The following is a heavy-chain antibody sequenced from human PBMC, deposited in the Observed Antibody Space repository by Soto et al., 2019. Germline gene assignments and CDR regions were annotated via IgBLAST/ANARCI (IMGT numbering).Heavy chain of an antibody. CDR2: IYYSGST. CDR3: ARHETLHGAYDY. CDR1: GGSISSYY. V-gene: IGHV4-59*08. Sequence: QVQLQESGPGLVKPSETLSLTCTVSGGSISSYYWSWIRQPPGKGLEWIGYIYYSGSTNYNPSLHSRVTRSVDTSQNQFSLKLSSVTAADPAVYSCARHETLHGAYDYWGQGTLVTVSS. J-gene: IGHJ4*02. D-gene: IGHD4-17*01.